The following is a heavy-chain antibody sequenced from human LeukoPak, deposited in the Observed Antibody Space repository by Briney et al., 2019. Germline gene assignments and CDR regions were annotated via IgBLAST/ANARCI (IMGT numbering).Heavy chain of an antibody. CDR3: GRHDGGSGWPWLGIDY. D-gene: IGHD6-25*01. CDR2: ISAYNGNT. J-gene: IGHJ4*02. CDR1: GYTFTSYG. Sequence: ASVKVSCKASGYTFTSYGISWVRQAPGQGLEWMGWISAYNGNTNYAQKLQGRVTMTTDTSTSTAYIELRSLRSDDTAVYYCGRHDGGSGWPWLGIDYWGQGTLVTVSS. V-gene: IGHV1-18*01.